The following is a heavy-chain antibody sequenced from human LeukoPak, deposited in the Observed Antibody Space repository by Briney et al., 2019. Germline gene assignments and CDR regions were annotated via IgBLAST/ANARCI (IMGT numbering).Heavy chain of an antibody. V-gene: IGHV1-2*02. D-gene: IGHD6-13*01. CDR3: ARGSRFSAAGKAASDI. J-gene: IGHJ3*02. CDR1: GYTFTDYY. CDR2: INPNSGGT. Sequence: ASVKVSCKASGYTFTDYYMHWVRQAPGQGLEWMGWINPNSGGTNYAQKFQGGVTMIGDTSISTAYMELSRLKSDDTAVYYCARGSRFSAAGKAASDIWGQGTMVTVSS.